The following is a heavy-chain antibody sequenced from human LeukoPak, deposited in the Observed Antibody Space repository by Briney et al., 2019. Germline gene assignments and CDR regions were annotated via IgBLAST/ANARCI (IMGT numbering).Heavy chain of an antibody. D-gene: IGHD3-10*01. V-gene: IGHV5-51*01. J-gene: IGHJ4*02. Sequence: GESLKISCKGSGNSFTSHWIAWVRQMPGKGLEGMGIIYPGDSDSRYSPSFQGQVTISADKSISTTYLQWTSLKASDTAMYYCARTDYYGSGNFDYWGQGTLVTVSS. CDR3: ARTDYYGSGNFDY. CDR1: GNSFTSHW. CDR2: IYPGDSDS.